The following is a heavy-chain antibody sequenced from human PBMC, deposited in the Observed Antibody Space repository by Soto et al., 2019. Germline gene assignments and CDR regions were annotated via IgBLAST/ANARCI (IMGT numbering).Heavy chain of an antibody. Sequence: QVQLVESGGGVVQPGRSLRLSCAASGFTFSSYAMHWVRQAPGKGLEWVAVISYDGSNKYYADSVKGRFTISRDNSKNTLYLQMNSLRAEDTAVYYCARDRERGYSYGWYCDLWGRGTLVTVSS. CDR2: ISYDGSNK. CDR3: ARDRERGYSYGWYCDL. CDR1: GFTFSSYA. D-gene: IGHD5-18*01. V-gene: IGHV3-30-3*01. J-gene: IGHJ2*01.